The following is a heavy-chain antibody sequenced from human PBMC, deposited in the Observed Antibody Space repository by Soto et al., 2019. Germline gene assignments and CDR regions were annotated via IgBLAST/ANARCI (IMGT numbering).Heavy chain of an antibody. J-gene: IGHJ5*02. CDR1: GGSISSSNW. CDR3: ARDPGYCISTSCPGGIWFDP. Sequence: PSETLSLTCAVSGGSISSSNWWSWVRQPPGKGLEWIGEIYHSGSTNYNPSLKSRVTISVDKSKNQFSLKLSSVTAADTAVYYCARDPGYCISTSCPGGIWFDPWGQGTLVTV. D-gene: IGHD2-2*01. CDR2: IYHSGST. V-gene: IGHV4-4*02.